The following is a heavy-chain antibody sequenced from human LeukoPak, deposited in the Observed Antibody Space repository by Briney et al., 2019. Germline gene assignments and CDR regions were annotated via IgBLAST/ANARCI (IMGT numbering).Heavy chain of an antibody. V-gene: IGHV3-43*01. D-gene: IGHD4-11*01. CDR2: ITRDGGST. CDR1: GFTFGDYT. Sequence: QSGRSLRLSCAASGFTFGDYTMHWVRQAPGKGLEWVSLITRDGGSTFYADSVKGRFTISRDNSKNSLSLQMNSLRSEDTALYYCATERLQYFEHWGQGALVTVSS. J-gene: IGHJ4*02. CDR3: ATERLQYFEH.